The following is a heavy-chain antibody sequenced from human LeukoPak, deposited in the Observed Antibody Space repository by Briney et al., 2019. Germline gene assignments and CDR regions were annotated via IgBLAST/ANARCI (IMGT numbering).Heavy chain of an antibody. J-gene: IGHJ5*02. Sequence: GSLRLSCVASGFTFSSYWMSWVRQTPGKGPEWVANIKQDGSEKNYVDSVKGRFTISRDNAKNSLYLQVNSLRADDTAVYYCARERGSGSYHPFDPWGQGTLATVSS. CDR3: ARERGSGSYHPFDP. V-gene: IGHV3-7*01. CDR2: IKQDGSEK. D-gene: IGHD3-10*01. CDR1: GFTFSSYW.